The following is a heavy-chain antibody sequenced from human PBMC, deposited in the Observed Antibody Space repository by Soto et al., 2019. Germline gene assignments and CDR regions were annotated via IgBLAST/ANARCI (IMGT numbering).Heavy chain of an antibody. CDR1: GFTFSSYS. Sequence: EVRLVESGGGLVKPGGSLRLSCAASGFTFSSYSMNWVRQAPGKGLEWVSSISSSSSYIYYADSVKGRFTISRDNAKNSLYLQMNSLRAEDTAVYYCARDKRSSGWYEDYWGQGTLVTVSS. V-gene: IGHV3-21*01. CDR3: ARDKRSSGWYEDY. CDR2: ISSSSSYI. D-gene: IGHD6-19*01. J-gene: IGHJ4*02.